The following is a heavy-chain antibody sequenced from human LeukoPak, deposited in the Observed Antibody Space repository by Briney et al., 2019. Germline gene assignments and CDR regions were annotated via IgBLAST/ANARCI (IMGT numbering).Heavy chain of an antibody. Sequence: GGSPRLSCTPSGVTSCDDAMSCGRHAPGEGGEWGCFIRSKAYRGTTEYAPSVKGRFTISRDDSKSIVYLQTTRLETEDTAIYYCARGTIELWIHNAMDVWGQGDTVTVS. D-gene: IGHD5-18*01. CDR2: IRSKAYRGTT. J-gene: IGHJ6*02. CDR1: GVTSCDDA. V-gene: IGHV3-49*04. CDR3: ARGTIELWIHNAMDV.